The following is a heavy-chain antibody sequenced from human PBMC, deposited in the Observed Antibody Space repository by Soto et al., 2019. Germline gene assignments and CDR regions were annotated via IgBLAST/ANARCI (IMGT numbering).Heavy chain of an antibody. D-gene: IGHD5-12*01. J-gene: IGHJ6*02. CDR1: GGSISSYY. CDR2: IYTSGST. Sequence: SETLSLTCTVSGGSISSYYWSWVRQPAGKGLEWIGRIYTSGSTNYNPSLKSRVTMSVDTSKNQFSLKLSSVTAADTAVYYCAREATNGYYYYYGMDVWGQGTTVTVSS. CDR3: AREATNGYYYYYGMDV. V-gene: IGHV4-4*07.